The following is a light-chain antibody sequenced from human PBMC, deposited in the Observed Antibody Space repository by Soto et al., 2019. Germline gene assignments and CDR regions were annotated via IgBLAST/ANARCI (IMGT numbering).Light chain of an antibody. CDR1: QSISDS. J-gene: IGKJ2*01. CDR3: QQSSSTLYT. V-gene: IGKV1-39*01. Sequence: DIQMTQSPSSLSASVGDRVTITCRASQSISDSLNWYQQKPGKAPKLLIYATSSLQSGVPSRFSGSGSGTDFSLTISSLQPEDFATYYCQQSSSTLYTFGQGTKL. CDR2: ATS.